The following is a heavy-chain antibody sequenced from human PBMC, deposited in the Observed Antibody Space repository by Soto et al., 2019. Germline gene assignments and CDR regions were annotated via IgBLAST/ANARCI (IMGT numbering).Heavy chain of an antibody. CDR1: GFTFGTTD. CDR3: VKNSGWFNT. V-gene: IGHV3-23*01. CDR2: IDGSGGIT. J-gene: IGHJ5*02. Sequence: SGGSLRLSCAASGFTFGTTDMSWVRQAPGEGLEWVSTIDGSGGITYYADSVKGRFTISRDNSRNTVYLQMNSLRGDDTALYYCVKNSGWFNTWGQGALVTASS. D-gene: IGHD3-10*01.